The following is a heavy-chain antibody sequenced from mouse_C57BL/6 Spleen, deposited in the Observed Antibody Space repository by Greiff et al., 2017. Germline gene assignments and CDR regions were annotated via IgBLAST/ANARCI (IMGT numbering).Heavy chain of an antibody. V-gene: IGHV1-55*01. CDR1: GYTFTSYW. Sequence: QVQLQQPGAELVKPGASVKMSCKASGYTFTSYWITWVKQRPGQGLEWIGDICPGSGSTNYNDKFKGKSTLTVDTSSSTAYMQLSSLTSEDSAVYYCARWPHFYAMDYWGQGTSVTVSS. CDR3: ARWPHFYAMDY. CDR2: ICPGSGST. J-gene: IGHJ4*01.